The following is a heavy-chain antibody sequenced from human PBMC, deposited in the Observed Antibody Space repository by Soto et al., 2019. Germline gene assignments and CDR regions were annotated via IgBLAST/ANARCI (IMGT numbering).Heavy chain of an antibody. CDR2: ISYDGSNK. V-gene: IGHV3-30-3*01. D-gene: IGHD1-26*01. CDR1: GFTFSSYA. CDR3: AKNQGVELVPLATVDWFDP. Sequence: PGGSLRLSCAASGFTFSSYAMHWVRQAPGKGLEWVAVISYDGSNKYYADSVKGRFTISRDKSKSTVYLELNNLSAEDTAVYHCAKNQGVELVPLATVDWFDPWGQGSVVTVSS. J-gene: IGHJ5*02.